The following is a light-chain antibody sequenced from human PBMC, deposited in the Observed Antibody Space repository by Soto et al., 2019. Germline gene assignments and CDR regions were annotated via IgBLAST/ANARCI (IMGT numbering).Light chain of an antibody. CDR1: KSISSW. CDR3: QHYNSYSEA. V-gene: IGKV1-5*03. CDR2: KAS. Sequence: DIQMTQSPGKVLGWVVDRCTIACRASKSISSWLAWYQQKPGKAPKLLIYKASTLKSGVPSRFSGRGSGTEFTLTISSLQPDDFATYYCQHYNSYSEAFGQGTKVDIK. J-gene: IGKJ1*01.